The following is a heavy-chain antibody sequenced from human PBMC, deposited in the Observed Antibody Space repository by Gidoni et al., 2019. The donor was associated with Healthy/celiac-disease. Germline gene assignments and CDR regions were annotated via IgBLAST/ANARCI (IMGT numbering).Heavy chain of an antibody. CDR1: GFTFSSYG. D-gene: IGHD4-17*01. V-gene: IGHV3-33*01. J-gene: IGHJ3*02. CDR3: ARPYGDQRAMGAFDI. Sequence: QVQLVESGGGVVQPGRALRLSCAASGFTFSSYGMHWVRQAPGKGLEWVAVIWYDGSNKDYADSVKGRFTISRDSSKNTLYLQMNSLRAEDTAVYYCARPYGDQRAMGAFDIWGQGTMVTVSS. CDR2: IWYDGSNK.